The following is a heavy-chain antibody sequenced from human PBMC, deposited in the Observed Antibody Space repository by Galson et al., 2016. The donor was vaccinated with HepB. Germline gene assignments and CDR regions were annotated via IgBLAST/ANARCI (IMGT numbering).Heavy chain of an antibody. CDR1: GDSVSSNSAA. J-gene: IGHJ4*02. V-gene: IGHV6-1*01. D-gene: IGHD3-9*01. Sequence: CAISGDSVSSNSAAWNWIRQSPSRGLEWLGRTYYRSKWYNDYATSVRGRITINADTSKNQFSLQLNSVTPEDTAVYYCARFCLLCGHDDYWGQGTLVTVSP. CDR2: TYYRSKWYN. CDR3: ARFCLLCGHDDY.